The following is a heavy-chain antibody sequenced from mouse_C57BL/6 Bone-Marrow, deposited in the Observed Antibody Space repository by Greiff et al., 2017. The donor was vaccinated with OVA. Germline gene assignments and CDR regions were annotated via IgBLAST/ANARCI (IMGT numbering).Heavy chain of an antibody. CDR2: IDPSDSYT. J-gene: IGHJ2*01. CDR1: GYTFTSYW. V-gene: IGHV1-59*01. Sequence: VQLQQPGAELVRPGTSVKLSCTASGYTFTSYWMHWVKQRPGQGLEWIGVIDPSDSYTNCNQKFKGKATLTVDTSSSTAYMQLSSLTSEDSAVYYCATFITTVVEFDYWGQGTTLTVSS. D-gene: IGHD1-1*01. CDR3: ATFITTVVEFDY.